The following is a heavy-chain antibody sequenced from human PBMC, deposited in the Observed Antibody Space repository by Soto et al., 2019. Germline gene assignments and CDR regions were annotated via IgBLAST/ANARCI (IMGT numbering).Heavy chain of an antibody. CDR2: IFYGGST. CDR1: GGSINSGGYC. CDR3: SRGILV. D-gene: IGHD6-13*01. V-gene: IGHV4-31*03. Sequence: QGQLQESGPGLVKPSQTLSLTCTVSGGSINSGGYCWSWIRQHPGKGLEWIGCIFYGGSTSNNASLKSRVTISVDTAKNQFSLKLSSVTAADTAVYYCSRGILVWGQGTLITFSS. J-gene: IGHJ4*02.